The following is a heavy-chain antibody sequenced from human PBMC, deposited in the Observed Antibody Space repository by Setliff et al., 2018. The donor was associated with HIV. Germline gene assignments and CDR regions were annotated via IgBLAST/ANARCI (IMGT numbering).Heavy chain of an antibody. CDR3: ARLSYSSSSGSRLFDF. CDR1: GGSIKSYS. CDR2: IYYSGST. D-gene: IGHD6-6*01. Sequence: SETLSLTCTVSGGSIKSYSWSWIRQPPGKGLDYIGSIYYSGSTNYNPSLKSRVTISEDTSKSQFSLRLSSVTAADTAVYYCARLSYSSSSGSRLFDFWGQGTLVTVSS. V-gene: IGHV4-59*08. J-gene: IGHJ4*02.